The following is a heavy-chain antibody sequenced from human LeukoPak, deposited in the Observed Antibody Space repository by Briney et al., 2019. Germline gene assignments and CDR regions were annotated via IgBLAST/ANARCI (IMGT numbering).Heavy chain of an antibody. CDR2: INHSGST. V-gene: IGHV4-34*01. CDR3: ASLAARLYYYYYYMDV. D-gene: IGHD6-6*01. J-gene: IGHJ6*03. Sequence: PSETLSLTCAVYGGSFSGYYWSWIRQPPGKGLEWIGEINHSGSTNYNPSLKSRVTISVGTSKNQFSLKLSSVTAADTAVYYCASLAARLYYYYYYMDVWGKGTTVTVSS. CDR1: GGSFSGYY.